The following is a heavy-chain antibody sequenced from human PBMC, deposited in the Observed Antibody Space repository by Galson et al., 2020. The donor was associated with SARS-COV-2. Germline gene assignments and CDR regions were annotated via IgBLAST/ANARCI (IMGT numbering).Heavy chain of an antibody. CDR2: ISAYNGNT. J-gene: IGHJ4*02. Sequence: ASVKVSCKASGYTFTSYGISWVRQAPGQGLEWMGWISAYNGNTNYAQKLQGRVTMTTDTSTSTAYMELRSLRSDDTAVYYCARDRYYDSSGQSSFDYWGQGTLVTVSS. CDR3: ARDRYYDSSGQSSFDY. D-gene: IGHD3-22*01. V-gene: IGHV1-18*01. CDR1: GYTFTSYG.